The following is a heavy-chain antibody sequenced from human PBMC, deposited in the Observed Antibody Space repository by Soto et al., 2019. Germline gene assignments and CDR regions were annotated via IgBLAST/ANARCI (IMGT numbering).Heavy chain of an antibody. J-gene: IGHJ4*02. CDR2: IWFDGSNK. CDR3: ARGQLPAATTYFDF. V-gene: IGHV3-33*01. D-gene: IGHD2-15*01. CDR1: GFTFSSYA. Sequence: GGSLRLSCAASGFTFSSYAIHWVRQAPGKGLEWVAIIWFDGSNKYYADSVKGRFSISRDNSKNTLFLQMDSLSAEDTAVYYCARGQLPAATTYFDFWGQGTLVTVSS.